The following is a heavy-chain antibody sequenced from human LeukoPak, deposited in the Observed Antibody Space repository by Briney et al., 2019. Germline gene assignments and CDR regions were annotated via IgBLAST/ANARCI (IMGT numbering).Heavy chain of an antibody. CDR1: GYTFTSYG. J-gene: IGHJ4*02. CDR2: ISAYNGNT. Sequence: ASVTVSFKASGYTFTSYGISWVRQAPGQGLEWMGWISAYNGNTNYAQKLQGRVTMTTDTSTSTAYMELRSLRSDDTAVYYCARVHASSSWPPFDYWGQGTLVTVSS. V-gene: IGHV1-18*01. CDR3: ARVHASSSWPPFDY. D-gene: IGHD6-13*01.